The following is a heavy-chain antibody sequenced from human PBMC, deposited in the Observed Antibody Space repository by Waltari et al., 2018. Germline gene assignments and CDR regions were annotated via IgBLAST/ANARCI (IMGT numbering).Heavy chain of an antibody. V-gene: IGHV4-39*01. Sequence: QLQLQESGPGLVKPSETLSLTCTVSGGSISSSSYYWGWIRQPPGKGLEWIGSMYYSGSTYCNPSLKSRVTISVDTSKNQFSRKLSSVTAADTAVYYCARTSRYYGMDVWGQGTTVTVSS. J-gene: IGHJ6*02. CDR2: MYYSGST. CDR3: ARTSRYYGMDV. CDR1: GGSISSSSYY.